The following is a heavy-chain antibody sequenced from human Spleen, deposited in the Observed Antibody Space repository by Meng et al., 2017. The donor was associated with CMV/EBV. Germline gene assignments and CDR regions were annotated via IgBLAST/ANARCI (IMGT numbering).Heavy chain of an antibody. V-gene: IGHV1-2*02. CDR2: INPNSGGT. D-gene: IGHD1-26*01. Sequence: ASVKVSCKASGYTFTGYYMHWVRQAPGQGLEWMGWINPNSGGTNYAQKFQGRVTMTRDTSISTAYMELSRLRSDDTAVYYCARVGRGRIVGVHYYYYGMDVWGQGTTVTVSS. CDR3: ARVGRGRIVGVHYYYYGMDV. J-gene: IGHJ6*02. CDR1: GYTFTGYY.